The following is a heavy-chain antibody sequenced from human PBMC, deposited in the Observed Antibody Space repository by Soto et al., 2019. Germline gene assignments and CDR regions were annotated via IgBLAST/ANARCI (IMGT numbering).Heavy chain of an antibody. CDR1: GFTFSSYS. CDR3: ARMIVGVADY. Sequence: EVQLVESGGGLVKPGGSLRLSCAASGFTFSSYSMNWVRQAPGKGLEWVSSISSSSSYIYYADSVKGRFTISRDNAKNSLYLQMNSRRAEDTAVYYCARMIVGVADYWGQGTLVTVSS. D-gene: IGHD1-26*01. CDR2: ISSSSSYI. V-gene: IGHV3-21*01. J-gene: IGHJ4*02.